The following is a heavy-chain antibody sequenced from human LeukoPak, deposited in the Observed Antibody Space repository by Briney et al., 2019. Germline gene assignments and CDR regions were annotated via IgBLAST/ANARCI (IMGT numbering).Heavy chain of an antibody. Sequence: SGPTLLKPTPTLTLTFPFSGFSLSSTGVGVGWIRQPPVKALEWLTLIYWDDNKLYIPSLKSRLTITKDTSKNQVVLTMTNMDPVDTATYYCAHYGDYRFMYYFDHWGQGTLVTVSS. J-gene: IGHJ4*02. CDR3: AHYGDYRFMYYFDH. V-gene: IGHV2-5*02. CDR2: IYWDDNK. CDR1: GFSLSSTGVG. D-gene: IGHD4-17*01.